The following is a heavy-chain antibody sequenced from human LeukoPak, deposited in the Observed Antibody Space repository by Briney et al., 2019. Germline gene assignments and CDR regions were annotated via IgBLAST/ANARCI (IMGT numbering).Heavy chain of an antibody. CDR3: ASLRAVSATDRDF. CDR1: GGSISNYY. CDR2: IYNTGST. V-gene: IGHV4-59*12. J-gene: IGHJ4*02. Sequence: SETLSLTCTVSGGSISNYYWSWIRQPPGKGLECLGFIYNTGSTYYNPSLKSRVTISADTSKNQFSLSLTSVTAADTAVYYCASLRAVSATDRDFWGQGTLVTVSS. D-gene: IGHD2-15*01.